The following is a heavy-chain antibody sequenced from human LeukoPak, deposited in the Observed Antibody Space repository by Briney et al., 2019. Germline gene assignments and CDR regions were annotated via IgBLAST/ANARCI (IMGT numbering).Heavy chain of an antibody. Sequence: GGSLRLSCAASGFIFDDYGMSWVRQAPGKGLEWVSGINWNGGSTGYADSVKGRFTISRDNAKNSLYLQMNSLRAEDTALYYCARVGSSSWFLMNYYYMDVWGKGTTVTVSS. J-gene: IGHJ6*03. V-gene: IGHV3-20*04. D-gene: IGHD6-13*01. CDR1: GFIFDDYG. CDR2: INWNGGST. CDR3: ARVGSSSWFLMNYYYMDV.